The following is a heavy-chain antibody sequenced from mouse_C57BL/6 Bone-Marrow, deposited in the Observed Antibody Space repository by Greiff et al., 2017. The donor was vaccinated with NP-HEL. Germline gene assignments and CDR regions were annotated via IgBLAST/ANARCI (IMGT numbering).Heavy chain of an antibody. D-gene: IGHD1-1*01. CDR2: ISSGGSYT. J-gene: IGHJ4*01. CDR3: ARRGYGSKNYYAMDY. V-gene: IGHV5-6*01. Sequence: EVQLVESGGDLVKPGGSLKLSCAASGFTFSSYGMSWVRQTPDKRLEWVATISSGGSYTYYPDSVKGRFTISRDNAKNTLYLQMSSLKSEDTAMYYCARRGYGSKNYYAMDYWGQGTSVTVSS. CDR1: GFTFSSYG.